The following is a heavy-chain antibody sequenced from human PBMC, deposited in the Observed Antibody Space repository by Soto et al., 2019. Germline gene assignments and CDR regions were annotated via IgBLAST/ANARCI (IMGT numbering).Heavy chain of an antibody. V-gene: IGHV1-69*01. CDR3: VRDSGAKLSSS. CDR1: GGTFSSYR. D-gene: IGHD6-13*01. J-gene: IGHJ4*02. Sequence: ASVTFSCTASGGTFSSYRINWVRQGPGQGLEWVGGIVPIYRTADYAQKFQGRVTITADESARTSYMELRSLKSQDTAVYYCVRDSGAKLSSSWGQGTRVTVSS. CDR2: IVPIYRTA.